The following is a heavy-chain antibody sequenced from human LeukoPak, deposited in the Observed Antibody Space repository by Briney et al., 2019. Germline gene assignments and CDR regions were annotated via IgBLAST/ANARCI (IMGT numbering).Heavy chain of an antibody. J-gene: IGHJ4*02. V-gene: IGHV1-46*01. CDR2: INPSGGST. CDR1: GYTFTSYG. D-gene: IGHD4-17*01. Sequence: ASVKVSCKASGYTFTSYGISWVRQAPGQGLEWMGIINPSGGSTSYAQKFQGRVTMTRDTSTSTVYMYLSSLRSEDTAVYYCARDSLYGVVDYWGQGTLDTVSS. CDR3: ARDSLYGVVDY.